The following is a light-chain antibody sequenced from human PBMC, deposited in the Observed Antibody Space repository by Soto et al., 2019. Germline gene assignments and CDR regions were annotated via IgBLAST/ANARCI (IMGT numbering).Light chain of an antibody. CDR1: QSISTY. V-gene: IGKV1-13*02. CDR3: QQYNTYST. CDR2: DAS. J-gene: IGKJ5*01. Sequence: AIQMTQSPSSLGASSGYSVAMTFRASQSISTYLNWYQQKPGKAPNPLIYDASSLKSGVPARFSGSGSGTEFTLTISSLQPDDFATYYCQQYNTYSTFGQGTRLEIK.